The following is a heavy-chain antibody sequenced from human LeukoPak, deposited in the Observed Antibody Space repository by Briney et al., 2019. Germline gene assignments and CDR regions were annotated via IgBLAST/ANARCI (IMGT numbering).Heavy chain of an antibody. CDR2: ISSTGTTT. V-gene: IGHV3-48*03. J-gene: IGHJ5*02. CDR3: ARAGP. Sequence: GGSLRLSCAASGFTFSSFEMNWAPRPQGKGLEWVSYISSTGTTTYYADSVKGRFTISRDNAKNSLYLQMNSLTAEDTAVYYCARAGPWGQGTLVTVSS. CDR1: GFTFSSFE.